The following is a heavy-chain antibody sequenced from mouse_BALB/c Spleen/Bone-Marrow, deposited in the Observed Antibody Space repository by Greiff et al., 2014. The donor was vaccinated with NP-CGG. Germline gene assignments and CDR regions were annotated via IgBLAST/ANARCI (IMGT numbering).Heavy chain of an antibody. J-gene: IGHJ4*01. CDR1: GYTFTSYW. CDR2: INPSTGYT. V-gene: IGHV1-7*01. D-gene: IGHD2-10*02. Sequence: QVQLKESGAELAKPGASVKMSCKASGYTFTSYWMHWGEKRPGQGLEWIGYINPSTGYTEYNQKFKDKAALTADKSSSTAYMQLSSLTSEDSAVYYCARMGVWGWGQGTSVTVSS. CDR3: ARMGVWG.